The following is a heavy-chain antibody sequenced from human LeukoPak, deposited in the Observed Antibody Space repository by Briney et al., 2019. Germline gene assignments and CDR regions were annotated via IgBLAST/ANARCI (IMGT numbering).Heavy chain of an antibody. D-gene: IGHD3-22*01. J-gene: IGHJ4*02. CDR3: ASGRPYYYDSTRPY. Sequence: GSLRLSCAASGFTFSSYATSWVRQPPGKGLEWIGEINHSGSTNYNPSLKSRVTISVDTSKNQFSLKLSSVTAADTAVYYCASGRPYYYDSTRPYWGQGTLVTVSS. CDR1: GFTFSSYA. CDR2: INHSGST. V-gene: IGHV4-34*01.